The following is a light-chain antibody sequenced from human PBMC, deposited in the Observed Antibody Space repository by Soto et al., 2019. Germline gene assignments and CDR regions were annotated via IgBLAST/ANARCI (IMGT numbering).Light chain of an antibody. CDR1: QSVRSAY. J-gene: IGKJ1*01. CDR3: QQYGSSSTWT. Sequence: EIVLTQSPGTLSLSPGERATLSCRASQSVRSAYLAWYQHKTGQPPTLLIYAASSRVTGIPDRFSGSASGTDFILTISRLEHEDFAVYYCQQYGSSSTWTYVKGTWVVIK. V-gene: IGKV3-20*01. CDR2: AAS.